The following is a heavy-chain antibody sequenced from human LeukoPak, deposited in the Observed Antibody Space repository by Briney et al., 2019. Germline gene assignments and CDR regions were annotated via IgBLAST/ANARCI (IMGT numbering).Heavy chain of an antibody. CDR2: ISWNSGSI. CDR1: GFTFDDYA. J-gene: IGHJ6*02. CDR3: AKDKGYGDYGEYYYYYGMDV. D-gene: IGHD4-17*01. V-gene: IGHV3-9*01. Sequence: PGGSLRLSCAASGFTFDDYAMHWVRQAPGKGLEWVSGISWNSGSIGYADSVKGRFTISRDNAKNSLYLQMNSLRAEDTALYYCAKDKGYGDYGEYYYYYGMDVWGQGTTVTVSS.